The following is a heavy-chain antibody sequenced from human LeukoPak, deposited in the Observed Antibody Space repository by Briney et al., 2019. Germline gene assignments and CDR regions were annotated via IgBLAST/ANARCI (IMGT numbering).Heavy chain of an antibody. V-gene: IGHV3-7*01. D-gene: IGHD4-23*01. J-gene: IGHJ4*02. CDR3: ARDLGNSGRFDY. CDR1: GFTFSSYW. CDR2: INQDGSEK. Sequence: GGSLRLSCEDSGFTFSSYWMSWVRQAPGKGLEWVANINQDGSEKYYVDSVKGRFTISRDNAKNSLYLQMSSLRGEDTAVYYCARDLGNSGRFDYWGQGTLVTVSS.